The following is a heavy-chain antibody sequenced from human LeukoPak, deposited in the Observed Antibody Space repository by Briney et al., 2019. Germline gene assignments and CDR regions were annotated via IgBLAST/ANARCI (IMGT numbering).Heavy chain of an antibody. Sequence: GASVKVSCKASGYTFTGYYMHWVRQAPGQGLEWMGWINPNSGGTNYAQKFQGRVTMTRDTSISTAYMELSRLRSDDTAVYYCARERGRTVTNAGRSAFDIWGQGTMVTVSS. CDR1: GYTFTGYY. J-gene: IGHJ3*02. CDR3: ARERGRTVTNAGRSAFDI. V-gene: IGHV1-2*02. CDR2: INPNSGGT. D-gene: IGHD4-11*01.